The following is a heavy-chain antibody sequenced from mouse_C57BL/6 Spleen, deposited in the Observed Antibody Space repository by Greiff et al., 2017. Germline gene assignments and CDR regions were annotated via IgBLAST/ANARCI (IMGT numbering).Heavy chain of an antibody. CDR1: GFTFSSYA. Sequence: DVQLVESGGGLVKPGGSLKLSCAASGFTFSSYAMSWVRQTPEKRLEWVATISDGGSYTYYPDNVKGRFTISRDNAKNNLYLQMSHLKSEDTAMYYCARDRTGVYAMDYWGQGTSVTVSS. J-gene: IGHJ4*01. CDR3: ARDRTGVYAMDY. D-gene: IGHD4-1*01. V-gene: IGHV5-4*01. CDR2: ISDGGSYT.